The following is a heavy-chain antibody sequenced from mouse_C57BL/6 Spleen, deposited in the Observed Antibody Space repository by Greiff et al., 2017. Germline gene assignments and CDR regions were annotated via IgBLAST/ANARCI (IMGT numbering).Heavy chain of an antibody. CDR3: ARSGGSYAMDY. J-gene: IGHJ4*01. CDR2: INPGSGGT. D-gene: IGHD3-2*02. V-gene: IGHV1-54*01. CDR1: GYAFTNYL. Sequence: LQESGAELVRPGTSVKVSCKASGYAFTNYLIEWVKQRPGQGLEWIGVINPGSGGTNYNEKVKGKATLTADKSSSTAYRQLRSLTSEDSAVYFCARSGGSYAMDYWGQGTSVTVSS.